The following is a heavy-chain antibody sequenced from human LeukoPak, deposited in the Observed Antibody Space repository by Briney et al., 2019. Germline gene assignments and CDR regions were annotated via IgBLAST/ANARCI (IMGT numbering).Heavy chain of an antibody. Sequence: SETLSLTCTVSGDSFSTYYWSWIRQPAGKGLEWIGHIYTSGTTNYNPSLKRRVTISIDTSKNQFSLKLSSITAADTAVYYCAGDAKYYYGSRTYFFFEYWGQGTLLTVSS. J-gene: IGHJ4*02. V-gene: IGHV4-4*07. D-gene: IGHD3-10*01. CDR2: IYTSGTT. CDR3: AGDAKYYYGSRTYFFFEY. CDR1: GDSFSTYY.